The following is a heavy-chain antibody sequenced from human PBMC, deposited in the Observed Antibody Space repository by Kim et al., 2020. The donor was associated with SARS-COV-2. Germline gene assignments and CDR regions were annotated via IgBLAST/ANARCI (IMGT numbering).Heavy chain of an antibody. Sequence: SETLSLTCTVSGGSISSSSYYWGWIRQPPGKGLEWIGSIYYSGSTYYNPSLKSRVTISVDTSKNQFSLKLSSVTAADTAVYYCARLEGSGWSLSYFDYWGQGTLVTVSS. J-gene: IGHJ4*02. CDR3: ARLEGSGWSLSYFDY. V-gene: IGHV4-39*01. CDR1: GGSISSSSYY. D-gene: IGHD6-19*01. CDR2: IYYSGST.